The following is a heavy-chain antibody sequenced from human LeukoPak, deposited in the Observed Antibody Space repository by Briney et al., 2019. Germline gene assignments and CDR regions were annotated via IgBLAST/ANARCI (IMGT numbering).Heavy chain of an antibody. V-gene: IGHV1-2*02. J-gene: IGHJ4*02. CDR1: GYSFTGYY. CDR3: ARTLGEVATIWDFDY. Sequence: GESLKVSCKASGYSFTGYYMHWVRQAPGQGLEWMGWINPDSGGAKYPQKFRGRVTMTRDTSISTAYMELSRLRSDDTAVYYCARTLGEVATIWDFDYWGQGTLVTVSS. D-gene: IGHD5-12*01. CDR2: INPDSGGA.